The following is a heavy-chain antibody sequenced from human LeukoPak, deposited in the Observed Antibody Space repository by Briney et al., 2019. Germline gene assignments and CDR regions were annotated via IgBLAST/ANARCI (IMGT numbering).Heavy chain of an antibody. CDR1: GGTFSSYA. J-gene: IGHJ4*02. CDR3: ASSRDGYNIFDY. Sequence: SVKVSCKASGGTFSSYAISWVRQAPGQGLEWMGGIIPIFGTANYAQKFQGRVTITADESTSTAYMELSSLRSEGTAVYYCASSRDGYNIFDYWGQGTLVTVSS. CDR2: IIPIFGTA. V-gene: IGHV1-69*13. D-gene: IGHD5-24*01.